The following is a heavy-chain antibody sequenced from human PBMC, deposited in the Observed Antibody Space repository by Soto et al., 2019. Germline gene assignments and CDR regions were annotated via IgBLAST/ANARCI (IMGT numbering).Heavy chain of an antibody. D-gene: IGHD3-16*01. CDR3: ARGGGVRTSHMVWFDP. V-gene: IGHV4-34*01. CDR2: INHRGTI. Sequence: SETLSLTCRVDGGSFSYNYLNWIRQSPGKGLEWIGEINHRGTINYNPSLRSRVTLSVDTSKNEFSLRLTSVTAADTAVYYCARGGGVRTSHMVWFDPWGQGTKVTVSS. CDR1: GGSFSYNY. J-gene: IGHJ5*02.